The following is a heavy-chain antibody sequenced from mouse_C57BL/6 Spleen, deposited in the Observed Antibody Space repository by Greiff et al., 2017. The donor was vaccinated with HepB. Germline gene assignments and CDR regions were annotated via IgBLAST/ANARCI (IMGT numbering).Heavy chain of an antibody. V-gene: IGHV1-52*01. D-gene: IGHD2-4*01. CDR2: IDPSDSET. CDR3: ARSGGLRRDWYFDV. J-gene: IGHJ1*03. CDR1: GYTFTSYW. Sequence: QVQLKQPGAELVRPGSSVKLSCKASGYTFTSYWMHWVKQRPIQGLEWIGNIDPSDSETHYNQKFKDKATLTVDKSSSTAYMQLSSLTSEDSAVYYCARSGGLRRDWYFDVWGTGTTVTVSS.